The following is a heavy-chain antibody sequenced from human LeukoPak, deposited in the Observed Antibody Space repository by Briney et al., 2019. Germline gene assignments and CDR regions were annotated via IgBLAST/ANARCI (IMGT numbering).Heavy chain of an antibody. Sequence: PGGSLRPSCAASGFTFISFGMDSVRQAPGKGLEWVAVTWYDGSKEYYADSVKGRFTISRDNTKNTLYLQMNSLRAEDTAVYYCARGFQPPPYDTLPVYLLASCGQGTLVTVSS. J-gene: IGHJ5*02. CDR3: ARGFQPPPYDTLPVYLLAS. D-gene: IGHD3-9*01. CDR1: GFTFISFG. V-gene: IGHV3-33*01. CDR2: TWYDGSKE.